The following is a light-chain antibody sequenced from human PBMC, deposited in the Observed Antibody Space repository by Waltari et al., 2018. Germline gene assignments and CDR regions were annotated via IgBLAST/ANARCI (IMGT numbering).Light chain of an antibody. CDR1: SSDIGRYNY. Sequence: QSVLTQPASVSGTPGQSITISCTGTSSDIGRYNYVSWYQHHPGKAPKLMIFDVNNRPSGVSNRFSGSKSGNTASLTISGLQAEDEADYYCSSYTTTSSLLVVFGGGTKLTVL. V-gene: IGLV2-14*03. CDR2: DVN. CDR3: SSYTTTSSLLVV. J-gene: IGLJ2*01.